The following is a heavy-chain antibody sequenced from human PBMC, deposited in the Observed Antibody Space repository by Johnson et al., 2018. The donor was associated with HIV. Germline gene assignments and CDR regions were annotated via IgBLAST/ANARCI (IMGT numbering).Heavy chain of an antibody. CDR3: ANSPLSPSGSYPHAPDASVWYI. CDR1: GFTFSYYG. J-gene: IGHJ3*02. CDR2: IWNDGSHK. Sequence: QVQLVESGGGVVQPGRSLRLSCAASGFTFSYYGMHWVRQAPGKGLEWVAIIWNDGSHKYYADSVKGRFTISRDNSKNTLYLQMNSLRAEDTAVYYCANSPLSPSGSYPHAPDASVWYIWGQGTMVTVSS. D-gene: IGHD1-26*01. V-gene: IGHV3-33*06.